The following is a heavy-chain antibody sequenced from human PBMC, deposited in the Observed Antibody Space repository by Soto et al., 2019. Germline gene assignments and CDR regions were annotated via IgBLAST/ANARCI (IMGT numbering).Heavy chain of an antibody. V-gene: IGHV1-69*13. J-gene: IGHJ4*02. Sequence: GASVKVSCKASGGTFSSYAISWVRRAPGQGLEWTGGIIPIFGTANYAQKFQGRVTITADESTSTAYMELSSLRSEDTAVYYCARERGGYSYGYIFDYWGQGTLVTVSS. CDR2: IIPIFGTA. CDR1: GGTFSSYA. D-gene: IGHD5-18*01. CDR3: ARERGGYSYGYIFDY.